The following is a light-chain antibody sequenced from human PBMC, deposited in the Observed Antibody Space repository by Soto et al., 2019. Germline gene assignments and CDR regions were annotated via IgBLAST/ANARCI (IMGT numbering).Light chain of an antibody. CDR2: AAS. CDR1: QSVSSN. J-gene: IGKJ3*01. CDR3: QQYNNWPPVT. V-gene: IGKV3-15*01. Sequence: EIVMTQSPATLSVSPGERATLSCRASQSVSSNLAWYQQKPGQAPRLLIYAASTRATGIPARFSGSGSGTEFTLTISSLQSEDFAVYYCQQYNNWPPVTFGPGTKVDIK.